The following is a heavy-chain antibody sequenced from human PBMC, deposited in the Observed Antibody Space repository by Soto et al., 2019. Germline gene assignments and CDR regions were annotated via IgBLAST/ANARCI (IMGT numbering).Heavy chain of an antibody. CDR2: INPNSGGT. J-gene: IGHJ6*02. CDR1: GYTFTGYY. V-gene: IGHV1-2*02. CDR3: ARDLGIQLWLLLASDYYYGMDV. D-gene: IGHD5-18*01. Sequence: GASVKVSCKASGYTFTGYYMHWVRQAPGQGLEWMGWINPNSGGTNYAQKFQGRVTMTRDTSISTAYMELSRLRSDDTAVYYCARDLGIQLWLLLASDYYYGMDVWGQGTTVTVSS.